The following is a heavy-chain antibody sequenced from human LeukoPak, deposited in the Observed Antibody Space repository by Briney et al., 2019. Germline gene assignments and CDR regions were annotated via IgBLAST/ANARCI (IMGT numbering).Heavy chain of an antibody. D-gene: IGHD2-21*02. V-gene: IGHV3-7*01. CDR3: AKWGPHCVGDYCPTLDS. CDR1: RFTFSNYW. J-gene: IGHJ4*02. CDR2: INQDGSKK. Sequence: GGSLRLSCVASRFTFSNYWMSWVRQAPGKGLEWVANINQDGSKKPYADSMKGRFTISRDNAKESLYLQLNSLRADDTAVYYCAKWGPHCVGDYCPTLDSWGQGTLVTVSS.